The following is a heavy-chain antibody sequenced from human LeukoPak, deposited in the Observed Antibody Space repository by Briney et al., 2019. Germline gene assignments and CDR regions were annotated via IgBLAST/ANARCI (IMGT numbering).Heavy chain of an antibody. J-gene: IGHJ4*02. CDR1: GFTFSSYE. CDR2: ISSSGSTI. Sequence: GGSLRLSCATSGFTFSSYEMNWVRQAPGKGLERVSYISSSGSTIYYADSVKGRFTISRDNAKNSLYLQMNSLRAEDTAVYYCARGKVDIVATGYFDYWGQGTLVTVSS. V-gene: IGHV3-48*03. D-gene: IGHD5-12*01. CDR3: ARGKVDIVATGYFDY.